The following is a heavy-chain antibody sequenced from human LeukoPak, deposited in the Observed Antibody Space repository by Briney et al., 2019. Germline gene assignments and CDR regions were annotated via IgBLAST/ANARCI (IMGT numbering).Heavy chain of an antibody. Sequence: GGSLRLSCAASGFTFSSYSMNWVRQAPGKGLEWVSSTSSSSSYIYYADSVKGRFTISRDNAKNSLYLQMNSLRAEDTAVYYCAARYCSGGSCETSVDYWGQGTLVTVSS. D-gene: IGHD2-15*01. J-gene: IGHJ4*02. V-gene: IGHV3-21*01. CDR3: AARYCSGGSCETSVDY. CDR1: GFTFSSYS. CDR2: TSSSSSYI.